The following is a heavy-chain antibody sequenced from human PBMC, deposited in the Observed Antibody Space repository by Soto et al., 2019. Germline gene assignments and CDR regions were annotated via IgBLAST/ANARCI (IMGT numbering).Heavy chain of an antibody. CDR3: ARGVTAGVDY. CDR1: GYSFTSLD. CDR2: MQPSSGRT. Sequence: QVQLVQSGAEVREPGASVKVSCKASGYSFTSLDINWVLQTTGHGLEWMGWMQPSSGRTGYAQKFQGRVTMTRDTSIYPAYMELSSLTSDDTAFYYCARGVTAGVDYWGQGTLVTVSS. V-gene: IGHV1-8*01. D-gene: IGHD1-26*01. J-gene: IGHJ4*02.